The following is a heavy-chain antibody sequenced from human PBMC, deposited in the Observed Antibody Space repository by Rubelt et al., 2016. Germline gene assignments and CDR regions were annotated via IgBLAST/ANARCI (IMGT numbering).Heavy chain of an antibody. Sequence: QVQLQESGPGLVKASETLSLTCSISGGSITNYYWSWIRQPPGRGLEWIGYIYFSGSTSYNPSLKSRVTISEDASKNQVSLGLSSVPAADTAGEYWARWTKSTYSYGSPRFDPWGQGTLVTVAS. V-gene: IGHV4-59*01. CDR3: ARWTKSTYSYGSPRFDP. J-gene: IGHJ5*02. D-gene: IGHD5-18*01. CDR1: GGSITNYY. CDR2: IYFSGST.